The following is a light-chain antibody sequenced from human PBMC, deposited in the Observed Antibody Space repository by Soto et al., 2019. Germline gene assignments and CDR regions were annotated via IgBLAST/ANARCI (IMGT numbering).Light chain of an antibody. CDR2: ENN. CDR3: GTWDSSLSAGV. J-gene: IGLJ3*02. V-gene: IGLV1-51*02. CDR1: SSNIGNNY. Sequence: QSVLTQPPSVSAAPGQKVTISCSGSSSNIGNNYVSWYQQLPGTAPKLLIYENNKRPSGIPDPFSGSKSGTSATLGITGLQTGDEADYYCGTWDSSLSAGVLGGGTKLTVL.